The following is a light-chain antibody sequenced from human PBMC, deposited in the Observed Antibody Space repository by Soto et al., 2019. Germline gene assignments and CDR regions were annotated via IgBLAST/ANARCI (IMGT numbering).Light chain of an antibody. Sequence: EIVLTQSPGTLSLSPGERATLSCRASHSVSSSYLAWYQQKPDQAPRLLSYGASSRATGIPDRFSGSGSGTDFTLTISRLEPEDFAVYYCQQFDTSPPSTFGQGTRLEIK. CDR1: HSVSSSY. V-gene: IGKV3-20*01. CDR3: QQFDTSPPST. CDR2: GAS. J-gene: IGKJ5*01.